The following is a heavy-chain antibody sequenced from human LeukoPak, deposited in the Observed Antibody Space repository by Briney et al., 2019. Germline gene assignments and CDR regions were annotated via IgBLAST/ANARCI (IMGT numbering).Heavy chain of an antibody. CDR3: AKRGVVTRVILVGFHKAAYYFDS. J-gene: IGHJ4*02. CDR1: GITLSNYG. V-gene: IGHV3-23*01. D-gene: IGHD3-22*01. CDR2: ISDSGGST. Sequence: GGSLRLSCAVSGITLSNYGMSWVRQAPGKGLEWVAGISDSGGSTNYADSVKGRFTISRDNPKNTLYLQMNSLRADDTAVYFCAKRGVVTRVILVGFHKAAYYFDSWGQGALVTVSS.